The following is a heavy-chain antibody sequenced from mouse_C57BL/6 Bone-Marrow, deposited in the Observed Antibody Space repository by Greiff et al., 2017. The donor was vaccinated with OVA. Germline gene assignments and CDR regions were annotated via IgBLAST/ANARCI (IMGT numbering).Heavy chain of an antibody. D-gene: IGHD1-1*01. CDR2: ISYDGSN. CDR1: GYSITSGYY. CDR3: ARDYYLYAMDY. V-gene: IGHV3-6*01. Sequence: EVQLQESGPGLVKPSQSLSLTCSVTGYSITSGYYWNWIRQFPGNKLEWMGYISYDGSNNYNPSLKNRISITRDTSKNQFFLKLNSVTTEDTATYYCARDYYLYAMDYWGQGTSVTVSS. J-gene: IGHJ4*01.